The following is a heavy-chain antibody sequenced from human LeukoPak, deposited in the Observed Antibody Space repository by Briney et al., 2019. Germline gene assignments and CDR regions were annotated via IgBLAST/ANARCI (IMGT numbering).Heavy chain of an antibody. D-gene: IGHD4-17*01. CDR2: INHSGST. CDR3: ARDHDDGDLNDAFDI. Sequence: SETLSLTCAVYGGSFRGYYWRWLRQPPGKGLEWIGEINHSGSTNYNPSLKSRVTISVDTSKNQCSLRLSSVTAADTAVYYCARDHDDGDLNDAFDIWGQGTMVTVSS. CDR1: GGSFRGYY. J-gene: IGHJ3*02. V-gene: IGHV4-34*01.